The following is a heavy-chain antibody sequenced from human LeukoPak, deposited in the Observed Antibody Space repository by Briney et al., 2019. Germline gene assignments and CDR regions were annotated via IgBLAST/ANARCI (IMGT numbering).Heavy chain of an antibody. D-gene: IGHD3-10*01. CDR3: AKSMVRGVSDGMDV. Sequence: GGSLRLSCEASGLTFSSYGMHWVRQAPGKGLEWVAVISYDGSNKYYADSVKGRFTISRDNSKNTLYLQMNSLRAEDTAVYYCAKSMVRGVSDGMDVWGQGTTVTVSS. V-gene: IGHV3-30*18. J-gene: IGHJ6*02. CDR1: GLTFSSYG. CDR2: ISYDGSNK.